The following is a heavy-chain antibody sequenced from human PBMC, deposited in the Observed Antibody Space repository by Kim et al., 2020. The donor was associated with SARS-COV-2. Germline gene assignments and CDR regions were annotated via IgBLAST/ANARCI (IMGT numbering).Heavy chain of an antibody. J-gene: IGHJ6*02. CDR1: GGSFSGYY. CDR2: INHSGST. Sequence: SETLSLTCAVYGGSFSGYYWSWIRQPPGKGLEWIGEINHSGSTNYNPSLKSRVTISVDTSKNQFSLKLSSVTAADTAVYYCARDRRGYYDILTGYHYYYYYGMDVWGQGTTVTVSS. V-gene: IGHV4-34*01. CDR3: ARDRRGYYDILTGYHYYYYYGMDV. D-gene: IGHD3-9*01.